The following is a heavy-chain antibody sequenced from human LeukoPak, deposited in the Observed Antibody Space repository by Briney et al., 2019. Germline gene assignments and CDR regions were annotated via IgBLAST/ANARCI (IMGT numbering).Heavy chain of an antibody. CDR2: ISYDGSNK. CDR3: ARERLNWNYFDY. D-gene: IGHD1-20*01. Sequence: PGGSLRLSCAASGFTFSNYGMHWVRQAPGKGLEWVAVISYDGSNKYYADSVKGRFTISRDNSKNTLYLQMNSLRAEDTAVYYCARERLNWNYFDYWGQGTLVTVSS. CDR1: GFTFSNYG. J-gene: IGHJ4*02. V-gene: IGHV3-30*03.